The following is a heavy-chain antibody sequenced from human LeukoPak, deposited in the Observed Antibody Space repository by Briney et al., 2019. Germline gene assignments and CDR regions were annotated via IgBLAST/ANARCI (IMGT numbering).Heavy chain of an antibody. Sequence: PSETLSLTCTVSGYSISSGYYWGWIRQPPGKGLEWIGSIYHSGSTYYNPSLKSRVTISVDTSKNQFSLKLSSVTAADTAVYYCARGVDIVAAEVPNWFDPWGQGTLVTVSS. D-gene: IGHD5-12*01. J-gene: IGHJ5*02. CDR2: IYHSGST. CDR3: ARGVDIVAAEVPNWFDP. CDR1: GYSISSGYY. V-gene: IGHV4-38-2*02.